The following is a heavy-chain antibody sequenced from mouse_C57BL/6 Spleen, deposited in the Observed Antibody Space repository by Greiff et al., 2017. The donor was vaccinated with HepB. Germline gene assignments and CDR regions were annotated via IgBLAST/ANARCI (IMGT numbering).Heavy chain of an antibody. V-gene: IGHV2-2*01. J-gene: IGHJ2*01. Sequence: QVQLKESGPGLVQPSQSLSITCTVSGFSLTSYGVHWVRQSPGKGLEWLGVIWSGGSTDYNAAFISRLSISKDNSKSQVFFKMNSLQADDTAIYYCARNSLLNWDEDYWFDYWGQGTTLTVSS. CDR3: ARNSLLNWDEDYWFDY. D-gene: IGHD4-1*01. CDR1: GFSLTSYG. CDR2: IWSGGST.